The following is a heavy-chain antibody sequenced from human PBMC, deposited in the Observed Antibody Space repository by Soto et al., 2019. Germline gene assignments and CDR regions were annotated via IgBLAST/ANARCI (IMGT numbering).Heavy chain of an antibody. Sequence: EVQLVESGGGLVQPGRSLRLSCAASGFTFDDYAMHWVRQAPGKGLEWVSGISWNSGSIGYADSVKGRFTISRDNAKNSLYLQMNSLRAEDTALYYCAKDLEAYSAVAGVYNWFDPWGQGTLVTVSS. CDR2: ISWNSGSI. CDR3: AKDLEAYSAVAGVYNWFDP. V-gene: IGHV3-9*01. D-gene: IGHD6-19*01. CDR1: GFTFDDYA. J-gene: IGHJ5*02.